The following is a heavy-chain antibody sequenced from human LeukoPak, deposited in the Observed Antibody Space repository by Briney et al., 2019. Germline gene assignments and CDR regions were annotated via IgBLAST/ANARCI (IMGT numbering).Heavy chain of an antibody. J-gene: IGHJ6*03. V-gene: IGHV4-59*01. CDR3: ARADSTGDRGYYYYYYMDV. CDR2: IYYSGST. D-gene: IGHD7-27*01. Sequence: IPSETLSLTCTVSGGSISSYYWSWIRQPPGKGLEWIGYIYYSGSTNYNPSLKSRVTISVDTSKNQFSLKLSSVTAADTAVYYCARADSTGDRGYYYYYYMDVWGKGTTVTISS. CDR1: GGSISSYY.